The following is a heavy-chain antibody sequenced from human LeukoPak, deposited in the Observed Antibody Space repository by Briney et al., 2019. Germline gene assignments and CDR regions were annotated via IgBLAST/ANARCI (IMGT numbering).Heavy chain of an antibody. CDR2: ITWNSGSL. Sequence: GRSLRLSCGASGFTFGDYAFHWVRQAPGKGLEWVSSITWNSGSLAYADSVKGRFTISRDNAKNSLYLQMNSLGAEDTAVYYCARDVTMVRGVSYWGQGTLVTVSS. CDR1: GFTFGDYA. D-gene: IGHD3-10*01. V-gene: IGHV3-9*01. J-gene: IGHJ4*02. CDR3: ARDVTMVRGVSY.